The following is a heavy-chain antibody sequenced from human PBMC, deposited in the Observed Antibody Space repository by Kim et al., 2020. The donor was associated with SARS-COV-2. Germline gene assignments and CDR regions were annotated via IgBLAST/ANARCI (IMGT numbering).Heavy chain of an antibody. CDR1: GFSFSSYS. V-gene: IGHV3-48*02. Sequence: GGSLRLSCAASGFSFSSYSMTWVRQAPGKGLEWVSYITGSSNLIYYADSVKGRFTISRDNVKNSLYLQMNSLRNEDTALYYCARDSGVAGADDYWGHGTL. CDR3: ARDSGVAGADDY. CDR2: ITGSSNLI. J-gene: IGHJ4*01. D-gene: IGHD6-13*01.